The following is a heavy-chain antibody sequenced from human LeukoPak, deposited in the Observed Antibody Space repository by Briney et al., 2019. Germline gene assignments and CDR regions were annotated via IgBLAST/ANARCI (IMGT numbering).Heavy chain of an antibody. D-gene: IGHD1-26*01. CDR2: IKGDGSET. CDR3: TRDDFSGSYCD. Sequence: PGGSLRLSCAASGFIFSNNWMSWVRQAPGKGLEWVANIKGDGSETYYVDSVKGRFTISRDNTRNSQYLQMNSLRADDTATYYCTRDDFSGSYCDWGQGTLVTVSS. CDR1: GFIFSNNW. V-gene: IGHV3-7*01. J-gene: IGHJ4*02.